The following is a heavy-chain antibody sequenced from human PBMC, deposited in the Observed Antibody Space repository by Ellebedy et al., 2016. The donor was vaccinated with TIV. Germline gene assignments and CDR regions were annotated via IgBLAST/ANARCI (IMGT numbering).Heavy chain of an antibody. CDR2: ISAYNDKT. D-gene: IGHD5-24*01. CDR1: GYTFTTYG. CDR3: ARKRYSDGYYPDV. V-gene: IGHV1-18*01. J-gene: IGHJ6*02. Sequence: AASVKVSCKASGYTFTTYGLSWVRQAPGQGLEWMGWISAYNDKTVYAQKFQGRVTLTTGTSTSTAYMELRSLRSDATAVYYCARKRYSDGYYPDVWGQGTTLTVSS.